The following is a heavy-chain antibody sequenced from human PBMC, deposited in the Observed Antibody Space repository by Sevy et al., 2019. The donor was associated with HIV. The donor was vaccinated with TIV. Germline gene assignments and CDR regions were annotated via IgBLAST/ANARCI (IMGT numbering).Heavy chain of an antibody. D-gene: IGHD3-10*01. CDR1: GYTFRHYW. CDR2: INPNNGDT. J-gene: IGHJ5*02. CDR3: ARDAGIYGPPWWFDP. Sequence: ASVKVSCQASGYTFRHYWIHWMRLAPGQGPEWMGWINPNNGDTLYAQTFQGRVTMTRDISISAAYMELNWLSSDDTAVYYCARDAGIYGPPWWFDPWGQGTLVTVSS. V-gene: IGHV1-2*02.